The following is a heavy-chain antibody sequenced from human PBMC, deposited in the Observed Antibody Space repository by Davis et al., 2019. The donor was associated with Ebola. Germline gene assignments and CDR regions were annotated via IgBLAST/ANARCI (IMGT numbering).Heavy chain of an antibody. J-gene: IGHJ4*02. CDR2: IRQDGSEK. CDR3: ARHPHFDY. CDR1: GFAFSSYW. Sequence: GESLKISCAASGFAFSSYWMSWVRQAPGKGLEWVANIRQDGSEKYYADSVKGRFTISRDNAKNSLYLQMDSLRAEDTAMYYCARHPHFDYWGQGTLVTVSS. V-gene: IGHV3-7*01.